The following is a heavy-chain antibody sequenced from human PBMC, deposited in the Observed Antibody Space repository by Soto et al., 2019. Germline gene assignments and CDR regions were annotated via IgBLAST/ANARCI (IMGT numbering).Heavy chain of an antibody. CDR3: ARDVADYYDSSGYAY. CDR1: GYTFTTYG. V-gene: IGHV1-18*01. J-gene: IGHJ4*02. Sequence: GASVKVSCKASGYTFTTYGISWVRQAPGQGLEWMGWINAYNGDTNYAQKFQGRVTMTTDTSTSTAYMELRSLRSDDAAVYFCARDVADYYDSSGYAYWGQGTLVTVSS. CDR2: INAYNGDT. D-gene: IGHD3-22*01.